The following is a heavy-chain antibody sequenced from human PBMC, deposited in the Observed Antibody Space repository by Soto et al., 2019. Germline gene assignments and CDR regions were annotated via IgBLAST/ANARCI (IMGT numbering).Heavy chain of an antibody. V-gene: IGHV3-30*18. CDR3: AKDLQSYGDYDYYCYGMDV. D-gene: IGHD4-17*01. J-gene: IGHJ6*02. Sequence: QVQLVESGGGEVQPGRSLTISCAASGFTFSTYGMHWVRQTPGKGLEWVAVISYDGTNKFYSDSEKGRFTICRDNFKNTLTLQMNSLRADYTVVYSCAKDLQSYGDYDYYCYGMDVWGLGTRVTVSS. CDR2: ISYDGTNK. CDR1: GFTFSTYG.